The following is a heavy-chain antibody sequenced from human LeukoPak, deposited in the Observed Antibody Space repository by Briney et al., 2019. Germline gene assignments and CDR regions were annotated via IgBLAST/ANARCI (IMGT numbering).Heavy chain of an antibody. CDR3: ASTVRYYYGSGSYYIIGY. V-gene: IGHV4-39*07. J-gene: IGHJ4*02. Sequence: SETLSLTCTVSGGSISSSSYYWGWIRQPPGKGLEWIGSIYYSGSTYYNPSLKSRVTISVDTSKNQFSLKLSSVTAADMAVYYCASTVRYYYGSGSYYIIGYWGQGTLVTVSS. CDR2: IYYSGST. CDR1: GGSISSSSYY. D-gene: IGHD3-10*01.